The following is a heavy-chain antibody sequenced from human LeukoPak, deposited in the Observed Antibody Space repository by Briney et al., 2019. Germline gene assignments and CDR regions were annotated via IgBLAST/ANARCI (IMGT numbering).Heavy chain of an antibody. V-gene: IGHV4-4*02. CDR1: GVSISTGYW. J-gene: IGHJ3*02. D-gene: IGHD5-12*01. CDR3: GRSSGYGGDAFDI. CDR2: IHRDGST. Sequence: PSETLSLTCVVSGVSISTGYWWSWVRQSPEKGLEWIGEIHRDGSTNYNPSLKSRATISVDTSTNQFSLKLTSVTAADTAMYYCGRSSGYGGDAFDIWGQGTMVTVSS.